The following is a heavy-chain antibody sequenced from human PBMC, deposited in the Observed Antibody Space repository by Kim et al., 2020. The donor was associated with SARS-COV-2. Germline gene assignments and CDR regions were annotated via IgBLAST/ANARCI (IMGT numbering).Heavy chain of an antibody. D-gene: IGHD3-3*01. CDR1: GGSISSYY. J-gene: IGHJ5*02. CDR3: ARGGNVLRFLEWLPNYQETNWFDP. V-gene: IGHV4-59*01. CDR2: IYYSGST. Sequence: SETLSLTCTVSGGSISSYYWSWIRQPPGKGLEWIGYIYYSGSTNYNPSLKSRVTISVDTSKNQFSLKLSSVTAADTAVYYCARGGNVLRFLEWLPNYQETNWFDPWGQGTLVPVSS.